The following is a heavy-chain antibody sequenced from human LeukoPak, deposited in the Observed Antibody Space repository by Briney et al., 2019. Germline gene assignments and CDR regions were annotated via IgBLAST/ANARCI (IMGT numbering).Heavy chain of an antibody. J-gene: IGHJ4*02. CDR2: ISYDGSNK. V-gene: IGHV3-30*03. CDR1: GFTFSSYG. CDR3: ARDLRVISFDN. Sequence: GGSLRLSCAASGFTFSSYGMHWVRQAPGKGLEWVAVISYDGSNKYYADSVKGRFTISRDSSKNTLYLQMNNLRAEDTAVYYCARDLRVISFDNWGQGTLVSVSS. D-gene: IGHD2-21*01.